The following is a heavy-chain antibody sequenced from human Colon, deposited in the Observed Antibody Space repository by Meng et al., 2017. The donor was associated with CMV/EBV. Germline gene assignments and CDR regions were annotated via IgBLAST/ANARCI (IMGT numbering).Heavy chain of an antibody. V-gene: IGHV1-2*02. CDR1: GYTFTGHH. Sequence: ASVQVSCKASGYTFTGHHMHWLRQVPGQGLEWMGWINSNSGGTKYAQKFQGRVTMTRATSISTAYMELTSLRSDDTAVYYCARDLVVVIPDDPWGQGTLVTVSS. D-gene: IGHD2-2*01. J-gene: IGHJ5*02. CDR3: ARDLVVVIPDDP. CDR2: INSNSGGT.